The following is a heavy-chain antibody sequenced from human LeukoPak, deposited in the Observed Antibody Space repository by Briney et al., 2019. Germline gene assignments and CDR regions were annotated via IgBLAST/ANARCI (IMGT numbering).Heavy chain of an antibody. D-gene: IGHD3-22*01. CDR1: GGTFSSYA. V-gene: IGHV1-69*04. J-gene: IGHJ5*02. CDR2: IIPILGIA. CDR3: ARAAPYDSSGYYEP. Sequence: GASVKVSCKASGGTFSSYAISWVRQAPGQGLEWMGRIIPILGIANYAQKFQGRVTITADKSTSTAYMELSSLRSEDTAVYYCARAAPYDSSGYYEPWGQRTLVTVSS.